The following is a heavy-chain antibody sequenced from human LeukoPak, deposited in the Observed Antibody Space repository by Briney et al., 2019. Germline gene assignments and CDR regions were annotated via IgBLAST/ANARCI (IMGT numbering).Heavy chain of an antibody. J-gene: IGHJ4*02. CDR1: GFTFGDYA. CDR2: IRSKAYGGTT. CDR3: TTERYYDFWSGYFHYTDY. V-gene: IGHV3-49*04. Sequence: GGSLRLSCTASGFTFGDYAMSWVRQAPGKGLEWVGFIRSKAYGGTTEYAASVKGRFTISRDDSKSIAYLQMSSLKTEDTAVYYCTTERYYDFWSGYFHYTDYWGQGTLVTVSS. D-gene: IGHD3-3*01.